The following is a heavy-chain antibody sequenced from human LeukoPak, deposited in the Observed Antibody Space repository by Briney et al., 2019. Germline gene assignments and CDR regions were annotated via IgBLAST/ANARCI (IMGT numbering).Heavy chain of an antibody. CDR1: GGSISSGGYS. V-gene: IGHV4-30-2*01. CDR3: ARGVAVAGSDAFDI. CDR2: IYHSGST. Sequence: PSETLSLTCAVSGGSISSGGYSWSWIRQPPGKGLEWIGYIYHSGSTYYNPSLKSRVTISVDRSKNQFSLKLSSVTAADTAVYYCARGVAVAGSDAFDIWGQGTMVTVSS. J-gene: IGHJ3*02. D-gene: IGHD6-19*01.